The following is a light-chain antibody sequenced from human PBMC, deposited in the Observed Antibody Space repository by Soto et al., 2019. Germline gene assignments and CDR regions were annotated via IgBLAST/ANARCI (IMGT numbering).Light chain of an antibody. CDR2: AAS. Sequence: GARVTITCLSSEDISTWLAWYQQKPGKAPKLLIYAASSLQSGVPSRFSGSGSGTDFTLTISSLQPEDFATYYCQHADSFPLITFGQGTRLEIK. V-gene: IGKV1-12*01. CDR1: EDISTW. CDR3: QHADSFPLIT. J-gene: IGKJ5*01.